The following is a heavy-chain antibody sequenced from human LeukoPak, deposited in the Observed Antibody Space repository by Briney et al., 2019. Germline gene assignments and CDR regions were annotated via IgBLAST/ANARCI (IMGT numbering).Heavy chain of an antibody. V-gene: IGHV4-59*08. D-gene: IGHD2-21*02. Sequence: SETLSLTCTVSGGSISSDYWSWIRQSPGKGLEWIAYINYSGTTLYNPSLSSRVIISIDTPKNQFSLKLSSVTAADTALYYCARHRGGADWQNWFDPWGQGTLVTVSS. CDR3: ARHRGGADWQNWFDP. CDR1: GGSISSDY. J-gene: IGHJ5*02. CDR2: INYSGTT.